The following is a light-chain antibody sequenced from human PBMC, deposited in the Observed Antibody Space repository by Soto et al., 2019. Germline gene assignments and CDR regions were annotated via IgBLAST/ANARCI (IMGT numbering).Light chain of an antibody. CDR3: QVWDSSGDQVV. J-gene: IGLJ2*01. CDR1: DIGHKS. Sequence: SYELTQATSVLVAPGQTATITCVGNDIGHKSAHWYRQRSGQAPVLVVYEDGDRPSGIPERFSGSNVGNTATLTINKVEAGDEADYYCQVWDSSGDQVVFGGGTKLTVL. V-gene: IGLV3-21*02. CDR2: EDG.